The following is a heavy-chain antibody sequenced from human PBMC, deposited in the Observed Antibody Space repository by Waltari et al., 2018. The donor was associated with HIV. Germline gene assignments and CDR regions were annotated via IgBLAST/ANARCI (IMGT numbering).Heavy chain of an antibody. D-gene: IGHD3-3*01. J-gene: IGHJ4*02. CDR3: ARDRGWNFWSAHKPAFLDY. V-gene: IGHV3-66*01. Sequence: DVQLVESGGGLVQPGKSLRLSCSDSGFAVRSNYVSWVRQAPGKCLEWVSVIYSVGAIYYAGSVRCRFIVSSDTSNVVVYLQMKSLGVEDTAVDYCARDRGWNFWSAHKPAFLDYWGQGTLVSVSS. CDR1: GFAVRSNY. CDR2: IYSVGAI.